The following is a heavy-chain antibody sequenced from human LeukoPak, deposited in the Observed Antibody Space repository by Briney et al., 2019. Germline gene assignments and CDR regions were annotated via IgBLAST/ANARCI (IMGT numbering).Heavy chain of an antibody. D-gene: IGHD6-13*01. CDR2: IHPSGIT. Sequence: SETLSLTCTVSGASINKDYWAWIRQPAGKGLEWIGRIHPSGITHQNPSLRGRVTMSIDASKNQFSLNLSSVTAADTAIYYCASVAAASSPLLIDYWGQGTLVTVSS. J-gene: IGHJ4*02. CDR1: GASINKDY. CDR3: ASVAAASSPLLIDY. V-gene: IGHV4-4*07.